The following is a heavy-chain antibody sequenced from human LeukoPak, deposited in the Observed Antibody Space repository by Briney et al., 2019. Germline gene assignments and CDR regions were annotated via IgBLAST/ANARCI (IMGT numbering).Heavy chain of an antibody. V-gene: IGHV1-2*02. CDR1: GGTFSSYA. D-gene: IGHD3-22*01. Sequence: GASVKVSCKASGGTFSSYAISWVRQAPGQGLEWMGWINPNSGGTNYAQKFQGRVTMTRDTSISTAYMELSRLRSDDTAVYYCARGAPVYYYDSSGYLREGWGQGTLVTVSS. J-gene: IGHJ4*02. CDR3: ARGAPVYYYDSSGYLREG. CDR2: INPNSGGT.